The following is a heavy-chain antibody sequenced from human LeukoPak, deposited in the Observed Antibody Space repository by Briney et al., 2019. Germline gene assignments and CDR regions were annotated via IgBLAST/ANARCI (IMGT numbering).Heavy chain of an antibody. Sequence: GGSLRLSCAASGFTFSSYAMNWVRQAPGKGLEWVSGISGSGGSTYYADSVKGRFTISRDNSKNTLYLQMNSLRGADTAVYFCAKGMANAHYFDYWGQGTLVTVSS. CDR2: ISGSGGST. J-gene: IGHJ4*02. CDR1: GFTFSSYA. CDR3: AKGMANAHYFDY. D-gene: IGHD5-24*01. V-gene: IGHV3-23*01.